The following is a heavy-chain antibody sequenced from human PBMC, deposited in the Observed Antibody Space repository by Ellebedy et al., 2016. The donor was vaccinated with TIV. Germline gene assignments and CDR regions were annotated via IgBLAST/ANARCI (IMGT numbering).Heavy chain of an antibody. CDR1: GFIFSSYG. D-gene: IGHD3-22*01. CDR2: ISYDGRNK. V-gene: IGHV3-30*03. CDR3: ATHYSDTSGNHYAGGY. Sequence: GESLKISCAASGFIFSSYGMHWVRQAPGKGLERVAGISYDGRNKNYADSVKGRFTISRDNSKSTLYLQMNSLRPEDTAVYYCATHYSDTSGNHYAGGYWGQGTLGTVSS. J-gene: IGHJ4*02.